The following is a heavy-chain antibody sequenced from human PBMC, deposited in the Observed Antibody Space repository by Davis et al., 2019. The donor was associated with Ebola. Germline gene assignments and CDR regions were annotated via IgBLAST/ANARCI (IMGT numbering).Heavy chain of an antibody. CDR2: IVGSGDST. J-gene: IGHJ6*04. Sequence: GESLKISCAASGFTFSNYAMSWVRQAPGRGLEWVSGIVGSGDSTTYADSAKGRFTISRDNARNTLYLQMNSLRAEDTAVYYCSREVRGGFSPMDLWGTGTTVTVSS. D-gene: IGHD5-18*01. CDR1: GFTFSNYA. CDR3: SREVRGGFSPMDL. V-gene: IGHV3-23*01.